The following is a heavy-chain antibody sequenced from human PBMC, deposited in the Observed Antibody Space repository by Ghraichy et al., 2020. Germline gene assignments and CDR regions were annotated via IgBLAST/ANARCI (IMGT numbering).Heavy chain of an antibody. Sequence: ASVKVSCKASGYTFTGYYMHWVRQAPGQGLEWMGWINPNSGGTNYAQKFQGRVTMTRDTSISTAYMELSRLRSDDTAVYYCARGMRDIVVVPAAINWFDPWGQGTLVTVSS. CDR3: ARGMRDIVVVPAAINWFDP. V-gene: IGHV1-2*02. CDR2: INPNSGGT. J-gene: IGHJ5*02. D-gene: IGHD2-2*02. CDR1: GYTFTGYY.